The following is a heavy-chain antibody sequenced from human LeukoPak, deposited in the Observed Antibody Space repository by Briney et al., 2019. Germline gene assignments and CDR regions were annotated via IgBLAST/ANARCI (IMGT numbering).Heavy chain of an antibody. V-gene: IGHV1-46*01. D-gene: IGHD6-13*01. CDR1: GYTFTSYY. CDR2: INPSGGGT. J-gene: IGHJ2*01. Sequence: ASVKVSCKASGYTFTSYYMQWVRQAPGQGLEWMGIINPSGGGTSYAQKFQGRVTMTRDTSTSTVYMELSSLRSEDTAVYYCARPGSSWTSNWYFDLWGRGTLVTVSS. CDR3: ARPGSSWTSNWYFDL.